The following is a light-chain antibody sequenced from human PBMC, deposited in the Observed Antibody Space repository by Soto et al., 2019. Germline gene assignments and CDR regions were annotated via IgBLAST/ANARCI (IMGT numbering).Light chain of an antibody. V-gene: IGLV2-14*01. CDR1: ASDVGGYNY. CDR3: CSYTSRTTYV. J-gene: IGLJ1*01. Sequence: QSVLTQPASVSGSPGQSITISCTGTASDVGGYNYVSRYQQHPGKAPKLMIHAVSNRPSGISSRFSGSKSGNTASLTISGLQSEDEADYFCCSYTSRTTYVFGTGTKVTVL. CDR2: AVS.